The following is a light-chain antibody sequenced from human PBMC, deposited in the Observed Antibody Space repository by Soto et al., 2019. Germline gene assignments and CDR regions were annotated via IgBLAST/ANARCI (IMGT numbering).Light chain of an antibody. CDR1: QSVGSY. J-gene: IGKJ4*01. V-gene: IGKV3-11*01. Sequence: EIVLTQSPATLSLSPGEIATLSFSASQSVGSYFAWYQQKPGQAPRVLIYDASKRATGIPARFSGSGSRTDFTLTISSLEPEDSAVYYCQQRSSWPGTFGGGTKVDIK. CDR3: QQRSSWPGT. CDR2: DAS.